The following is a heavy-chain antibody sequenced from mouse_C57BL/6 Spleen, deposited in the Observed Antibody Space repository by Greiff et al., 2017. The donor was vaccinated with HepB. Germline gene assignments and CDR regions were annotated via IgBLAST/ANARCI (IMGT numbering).Heavy chain of an antibody. Sequence: QVQLQQSGAELMKPGASVKLSCKATGYTFTGYWIEWVKQRPGHGLEWIGEILPGSGSTNYNEKFKGKATFTADTSSNTAYMQLSNLTTEDSAIDYCASNDFLYEYDDWTVPYYYAMDYWGQGTSVTVSS. CDR1: GYTFTGYW. CDR2: ILPGSGST. D-gene: IGHD2-4*01. CDR3: ASNDFLYEYDDWTVPYYYAMDY. V-gene: IGHV1-9*01. J-gene: IGHJ4*01.